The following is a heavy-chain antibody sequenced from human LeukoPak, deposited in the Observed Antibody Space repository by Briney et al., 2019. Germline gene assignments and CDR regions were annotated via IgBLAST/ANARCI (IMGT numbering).Heavy chain of an antibody. V-gene: IGHV3-30*18. J-gene: IGHJ4*02. CDR3: AKRLGYYDSSEGYFDY. Sequence: GGSLRLSCAASGFTLSSFGTHWVRQAPGKGLEWVAVISYDGSNKNYADSVKGRFTISRDISKNTLYLQMNSLRAEDTAVYYCAKRLGYYDSSEGYFDYWGQGTLVTVSS. D-gene: IGHD3-22*01. CDR2: ISYDGSNK. CDR1: GFTLSSFG.